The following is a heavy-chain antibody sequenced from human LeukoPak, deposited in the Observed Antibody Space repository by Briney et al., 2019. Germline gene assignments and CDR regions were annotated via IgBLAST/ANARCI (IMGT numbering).Heavy chain of an antibody. D-gene: IGHD5-12*01. CDR1: GGSISSSSYY. CDR3: ARQRGWLRPPNDAFDI. V-gene: IGHV4-39*01. J-gene: IGHJ3*02. Sequence: SETLSLTCTVSGGSISSSSYYWGWIRQPPGKGLEWIGSIYYRGSTYYNPFLKSRVTISVDTSKNQFSLKLSSVTAADTAVYYCARQRGWLRPPNDAFDIWGQGTLVTVSS. CDR2: IYYRGST.